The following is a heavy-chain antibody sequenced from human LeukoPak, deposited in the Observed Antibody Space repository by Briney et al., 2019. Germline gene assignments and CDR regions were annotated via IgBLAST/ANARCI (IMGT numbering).Heavy chain of an antibody. Sequence: ASVKVSCKASGGTFSSYAISRVRQAPGQGLEWMGGIIPIFGTANYAQKFQGRVTITADESTSTAYMELSSLRSEDTAVYYCAGGATYCSSTSCYAGWFDPWGQGTLVTVSS. V-gene: IGHV1-69*13. CDR3: AGGATYCSSTSCYAGWFDP. CDR2: IIPIFGTA. J-gene: IGHJ5*02. CDR1: GGTFSSYA. D-gene: IGHD2-2*01.